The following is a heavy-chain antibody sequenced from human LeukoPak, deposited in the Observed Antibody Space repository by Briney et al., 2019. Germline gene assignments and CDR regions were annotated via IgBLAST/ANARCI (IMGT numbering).Heavy chain of an antibody. CDR3: AKDIILDQYYYYMDV. J-gene: IGHJ6*03. CDR1: GFTFSSYA. V-gene: IGHV3-23*01. Sequence: GGSLRLSCAASGFTFSSYAMSWVRQAPGKGLEWVSAISGSGGSTYYADSVKGRFTISRDNSKDTLYLQMNSLRAEDTAVYYCAKDIILDQYYYYMDVWGKGTTVTVSS. D-gene: IGHD1/OR15-1a*01. CDR2: ISGSGGST.